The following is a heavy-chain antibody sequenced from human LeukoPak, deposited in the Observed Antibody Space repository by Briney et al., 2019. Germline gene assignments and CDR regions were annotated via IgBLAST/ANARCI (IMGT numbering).Heavy chain of an antibody. CDR3: VEGGAARFDY. D-gene: IGHD5-18*01. Sequence: GGSLRLSCAASGFTFSSYAMHWVRQAPGKGLEWVAVISYDGSNKYYADSVKGRFTISRDNSKNTLYLQMNSLRAEDTAVYYCVEGGAARFDYWGQGTLVAVSS. CDR2: ISYDGSNK. J-gene: IGHJ4*02. CDR1: GFTFSSYA. V-gene: IGHV3-30*04.